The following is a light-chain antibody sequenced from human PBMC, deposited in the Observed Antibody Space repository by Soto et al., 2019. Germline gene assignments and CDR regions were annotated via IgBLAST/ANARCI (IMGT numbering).Light chain of an antibody. V-gene: IGKV3-15*01. Sequence: EIVMTQSPATLSVSPGERATLFCRASQSVRSNFLAWYQQKPGQAPRLLIYGASNRATGVPARLSGSGSGTEFTLTVSSLQSEDFAVYYCQQYSAWPLTFGGGTKVEIK. CDR2: GAS. CDR3: QQYSAWPLT. CDR1: QSVRSN. J-gene: IGKJ4*01.